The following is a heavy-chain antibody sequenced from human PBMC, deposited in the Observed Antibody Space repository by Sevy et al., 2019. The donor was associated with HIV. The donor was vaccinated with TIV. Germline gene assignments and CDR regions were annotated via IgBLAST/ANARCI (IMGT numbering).Heavy chain of an antibody. CDR3: APAHGDYDVAGENQAFDI. Sequence: SETLSLTCAVYGGSFSGYYWSWIRQPPGKGLEWIGEINHSGSTNYNPSLKSRVTISVDTSKNQFSLKLSSVTAADTAVYYCAPAHGDYDVAGENQAFDIWGQGTMVTVSS. CDR2: INHSGST. J-gene: IGHJ3*02. CDR1: GGSFSGYY. V-gene: IGHV4-34*01. D-gene: IGHD4-17*01.